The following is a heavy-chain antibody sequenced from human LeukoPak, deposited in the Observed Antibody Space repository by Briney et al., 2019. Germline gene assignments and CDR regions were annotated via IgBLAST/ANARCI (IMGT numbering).Heavy chain of an antibody. Sequence: SSETLSLTCTVSGGSISRSSYYWGWIRQPPGKGLEWIGSIYYSGSTYYNPSLKSRVTISVDTSKNQFSLKLSSVTAADTAVYYCARAIVGANDFDYWGQGTLVTVSS. CDR3: ARAIVGANDFDY. D-gene: IGHD1-26*01. CDR1: GGSISRSSYY. CDR2: IYYSGST. J-gene: IGHJ4*02. V-gene: IGHV4-39*07.